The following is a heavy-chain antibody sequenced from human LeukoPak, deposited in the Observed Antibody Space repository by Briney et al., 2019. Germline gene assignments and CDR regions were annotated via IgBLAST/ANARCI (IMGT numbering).Heavy chain of an antibody. CDR3: ARERDRGSEVAGHFDH. J-gene: IGHJ4*02. Sequence: GGSLRLSCAASGFTFSTYSMAWVRQAPGRGLEWVSAISGSGGYTVYADSVKGRFTMSRDNSENTLYMQMHSLRAEDTAVYYCARERDRGSEVAGHFDHWGQGTLVTVSS. CDR2: ISGSGGYT. CDR1: GFTFSTYS. D-gene: IGHD6-19*01. V-gene: IGHV3-23*01.